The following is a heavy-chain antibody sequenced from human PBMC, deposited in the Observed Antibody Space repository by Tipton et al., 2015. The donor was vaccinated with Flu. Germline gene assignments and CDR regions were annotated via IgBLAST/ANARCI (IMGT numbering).Heavy chain of an antibody. J-gene: IGHJ2*01. CDR1: GESMGINYY. D-gene: IGHD4-17*01. CDR3: ARMEWTVTTPRYFDL. Sequence: TLSLTCSVSGESMGINYYWGWIRQPPGEGLEWIGNIHRSGNTYHNPSLRSRVTMSVDTSRSQFSLKLSSVTAADTAVYYCARMEWTVTTPRYFDLWGRGTLVTVSS. V-gene: IGHV4-38-2*01. CDR2: IHRSGNT.